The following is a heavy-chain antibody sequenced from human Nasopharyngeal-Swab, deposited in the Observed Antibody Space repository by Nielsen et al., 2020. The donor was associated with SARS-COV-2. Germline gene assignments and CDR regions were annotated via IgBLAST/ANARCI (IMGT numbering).Heavy chain of an antibody. CDR2: ISGSGVST. CDR3: AKNTGYSTGWNDAFDI. J-gene: IGHJ3*02. D-gene: IGHD6-19*01. Sequence: WIRQPPGKGLEWVSSISGSGVSTYYADSVKGRFTVSRDSSKNTLYLQMSSPRAEDTAVYLCAKNTGYSTGWNDAFDIWGQGTMVTVSS. V-gene: IGHV3-23*01.